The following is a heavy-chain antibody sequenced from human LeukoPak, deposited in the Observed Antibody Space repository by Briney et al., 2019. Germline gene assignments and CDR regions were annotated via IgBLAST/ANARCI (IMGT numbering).Heavy chain of an antibody. V-gene: IGHV4-34*01. Sequence: SETLSLTCAVYGGSFSGYYWNWIRQPPGKGLEWIGEINHSGSTNYNPSLKSRVTISVDTSKNQLSLKLSSVTAADTAVYYCARGAHGQLPVPYYYYGMDVWDQGTTVTVSS. CDR2: INHSGST. CDR3: ARGAHGQLPVPYYYYGMDV. J-gene: IGHJ6*02. CDR1: GGSFSGYY.